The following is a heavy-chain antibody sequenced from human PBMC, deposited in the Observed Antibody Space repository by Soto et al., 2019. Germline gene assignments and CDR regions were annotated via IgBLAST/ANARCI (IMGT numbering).Heavy chain of an antibody. CDR2: ISSSSSYI. CDR3: ARGGFCSSTSCYLLPFDP. CDR1: GFTFSSYT. D-gene: IGHD2-2*01. J-gene: IGHJ5*02. Sequence: EAQLVESGGGLVKPGGSLRLSCAASGFTFSSYTMKWVRQAPGKGLEWVSSISSSSSYIYYADSVKGRFTISRDNAENSLYLQMNSLRAEDTAVYYCARGGFCSSTSCYLLPFDPWGQGTLVTVSS. V-gene: IGHV3-21*01.